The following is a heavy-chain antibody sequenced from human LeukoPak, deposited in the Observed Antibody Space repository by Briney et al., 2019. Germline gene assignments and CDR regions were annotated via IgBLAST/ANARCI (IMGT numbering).Heavy chain of an antibody. CDR1: GFTFSSYA. D-gene: IGHD6-19*01. CDR3: AKDLGSSGWYIDY. J-gene: IGHJ4*02. Sequence: GSLRLSCAASGFTFSSYAMHWVRQAPGKGLEWVAVISYDGSKKYYADSVKGRFTISRDNSKNTLYLQMNSLRAEDTAVYYCAKDLGSSGWYIDYWGQGTLVTVSS. V-gene: IGHV3-30-3*01. CDR2: ISYDGSKK.